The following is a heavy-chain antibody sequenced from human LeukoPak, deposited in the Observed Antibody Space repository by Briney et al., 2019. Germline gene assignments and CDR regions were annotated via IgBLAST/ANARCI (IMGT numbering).Heavy chain of an antibody. D-gene: IGHD6-13*01. CDR1: GDSISSYY. J-gene: IGHJ5*02. Sequence: SETLSLTCTVSGDSISSYYWSWIRQPPGKGLEWIGYIYYSGSTNYNPSLKSRVTISVDTSKNQFSLKLSSVTAADTAVYYCARDKGRQLVRWGQGTLVTVSS. V-gene: IGHV4-59*01. CDR3: ARDKGRQLVR. CDR2: IYYSGST.